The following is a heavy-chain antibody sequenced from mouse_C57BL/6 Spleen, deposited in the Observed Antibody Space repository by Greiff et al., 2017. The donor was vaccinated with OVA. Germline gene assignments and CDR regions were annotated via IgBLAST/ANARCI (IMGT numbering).Heavy chain of an antibody. CDR1: GFTFSDYG. Sequence: EVNLVESGGGLVKPGGSLKLSCAASGFTFSDYGMHWVRQAPEKGLEWVAYISSGSSTIYYADTVKGRFTISRDNAKNTLFLQMTSLRSEDTAMYYCARLTGAWFAYWGQGTLVTVSA. CDR2: ISSGSSTI. J-gene: IGHJ3*01. V-gene: IGHV5-17*01. CDR3: ARLTGAWFAY. D-gene: IGHD4-1*01.